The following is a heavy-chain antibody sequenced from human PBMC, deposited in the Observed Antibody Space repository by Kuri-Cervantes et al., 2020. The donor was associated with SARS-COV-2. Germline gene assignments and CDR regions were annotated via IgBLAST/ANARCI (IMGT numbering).Heavy chain of an antibody. J-gene: IGHJ3*02. V-gene: IGHV3-11*06. CDR1: GYTFIYSH. CDR2: ISSDSSHT. Sequence: GESLKISCAVSGYTFIYSHMSWIRQAPGKGLEWVSYISSDSSHTNNAESVKGRFTISRDNAKNSLYLQVNSLRAEDTAVYYCARLVFVDVFDIWGQGTMVTVSS. CDR3: ARLVFVDVFDI. D-gene: IGHD2-2*01.